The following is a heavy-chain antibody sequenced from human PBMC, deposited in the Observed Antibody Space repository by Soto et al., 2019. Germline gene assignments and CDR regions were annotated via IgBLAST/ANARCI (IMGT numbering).Heavy chain of an antibody. V-gene: IGHV3-23*01. CDR1: GFTFNDYA. CDR2: ISGSGDRI. CDR3: AKAAYTHPTDS. Sequence: GSLRLSCAASGFTFNDYAMNWVRQAPGKGLEWVSGISGSGDRIYYADSVKGRFTISRDNSKNTVYLQMNNLRVEDTAVYYCAKAAYTHPTDSWGQGTLVTVSS. D-gene: IGHD2-2*02. J-gene: IGHJ5*01.